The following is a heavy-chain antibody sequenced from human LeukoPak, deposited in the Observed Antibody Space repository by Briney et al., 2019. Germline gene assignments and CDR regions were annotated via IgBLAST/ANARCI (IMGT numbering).Heavy chain of an antibody. CDR2: ITSGSTTI. V-gene: IGHV3-48*01. J-gene: IGHJ4*02. CDR1: EFSFSTYA. Sequence: GGSLRLSCAASEFSFSTYAMSWVRQAPGKGLEWVSYITSGSTTIYYADSVKGRFTISRDNAKNSLYLQMNSLRAEDTAVYYCARGSDVSDYWGQGTLVTVSS. D-gene: IGHD2-15*01. CDR3: ARGSDVSDY.